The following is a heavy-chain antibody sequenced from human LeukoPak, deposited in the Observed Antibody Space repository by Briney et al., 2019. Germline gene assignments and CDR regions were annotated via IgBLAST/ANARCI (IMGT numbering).Heavy chain of an antibody. CDR2: IYSGGST. Sequence: GGSLRLSCAASGFTVSSNYMSWVRQAPGKGLEWVSVIYSGGSTYYADSVKGRFTISRDNSKNTLYLQMNSLRAEDTAVYYCAKDAFAAGGYFDYWGQGTLVTVSS. V-gene: IGHV3-53*01. CDR1: GFTVSSNY. D-gene: IGHD3-3*02. J-gene: IGHJ4*02. CDR3: AKDAFAAGGYFDY.